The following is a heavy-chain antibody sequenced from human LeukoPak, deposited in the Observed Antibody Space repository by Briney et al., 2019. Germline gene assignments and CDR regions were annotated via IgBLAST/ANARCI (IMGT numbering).Heavy chain of an antibody. CDR3: ARRLSSSSFYYYYGMDV. D-gene: IGHD6-6*01. CDR1: GGSFSGYY. J-gene: IGHJ6*02. CDR2: INHSGST. Sequence: SETLSLTCAVYGGSFSGYYWSWIRQPPGKGLEWIGEINHSGSTNYNPSLKSRVTISVDTSKNQFSLKLSSVTAADTAVYYCARRLSSSSFYYYYGMDVWGQGTTVTVSS. V-gene: IGHV4-34*01.